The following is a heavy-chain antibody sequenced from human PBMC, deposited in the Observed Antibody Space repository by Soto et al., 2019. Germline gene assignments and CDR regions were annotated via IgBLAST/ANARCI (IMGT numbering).Heavy chain of an antibody. Sequence: SETLSLTCAVSGGSISSGGYSWSWNRQPPGKGLEWIGYIYHSGRTYYNPSLKSRVTISVDTSKNQFSLKLSSVTAADTAVYYCARTPPPAFYDSSGPDGMDVWGQGTTVTVSS. CDR2: IYHSGRT. V-gene: IGHV4-30-2*05. J-gene: IGHJ6*02. D-gene: IGHD3-22*01. CDR1: GGSISSGGYS. CDR3: ARTPPPAFYDSSGPDGMDV.